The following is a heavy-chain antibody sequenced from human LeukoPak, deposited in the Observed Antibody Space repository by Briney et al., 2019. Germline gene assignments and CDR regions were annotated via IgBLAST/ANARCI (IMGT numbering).Heavy chain of an antibody. Sequence: QTLSLSCAISGDTFSSNSAAWNCISPSPSRGFEWLGRTYYRSKWYHAFAVSVQSRITINPDTSKNQFHLQLNSVTPEDTAMYYSARSGLRDYCDCWGQGTLVTVSS. V-gene: IGHV6-1*01. CDR3: ARSGLRDYCDC. J-gene: IGHJ4*02. CDR1: GDTFSSNSAA. D-gene: IGHD3-9*01. CDR2: TYYRSKWYH.